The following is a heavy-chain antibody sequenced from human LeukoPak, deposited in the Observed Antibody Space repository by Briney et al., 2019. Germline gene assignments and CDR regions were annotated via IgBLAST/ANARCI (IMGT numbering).Heavy chain of an antibody. D-gene: IGHD6-13*01. V-gene: IGHV4-39*01. J-gene: IGHJ6*02. CDR3: ARIAAAGLVYGMDV. Sequence: SETLSLTCTVSGGSISSSSYYWGWIRQPPGKGLEWIGSIYYSGSTYYNPSLKSRVTISVDTSKNQFSLKLSSVTAADTAVYYCARIAAAGLVYGMDVWGQGTTVTVSS. CDR2: IYYSGST. CDR1: GGSISSSSYY.